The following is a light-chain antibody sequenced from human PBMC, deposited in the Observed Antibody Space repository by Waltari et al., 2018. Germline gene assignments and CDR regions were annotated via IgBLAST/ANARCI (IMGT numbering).Light chain of an antibody. CDR2: KDG. CDR1: ELPKQY. Sequence: SYELTQPPSVSVSPGQTARITCSGDELPKQYAHWYQQNPGQATVLVIYKDGEMHSGSSERFSGSRSRTIVTLIISGVQAEDAADYYCQSADSRGTVVFCGGTNLTVL. CDR3: QSADSRGTVV. V-gene: IGLV3-25*03. J-gene: IGLJ2*01.